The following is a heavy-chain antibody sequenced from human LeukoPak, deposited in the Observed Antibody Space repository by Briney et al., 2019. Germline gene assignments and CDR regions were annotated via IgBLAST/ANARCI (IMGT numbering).Heavy chain of an antibody. CDR1: GYTFTTYA. CDR3: VTGTGYSSSSPPP. D-gene: IGHD6-13*01. CDR2: INTNTGDT. V-gene: IGHV7-4-1*02. Sequence: ASVRVSCTASGYTFTTYAMNWGRQAPGEGGEWMGWINTNTGDTTYAQGFTGGGVFSLETAASTAYLWMRRLKAEETAVYYCVTGTGYSSSSPPPSGQGTLVTVSS. J-gene: IGHJ5*02.